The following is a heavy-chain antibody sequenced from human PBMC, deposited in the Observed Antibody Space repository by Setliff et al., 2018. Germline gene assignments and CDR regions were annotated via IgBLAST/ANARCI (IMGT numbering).Heavy chain of an antibody. CDR3: AKEPAVSLTEAVRRSYYDYALDV. Sequence: ASVKVSCKASGYTPTSYGVTWVRQAPGQGLEWMGWISNRNGETNYAQMFQGRVTMTTDTDTGTAYMELRSLRFDDSAIYYCAKEPAVSLTEAVRRSYYDYALDVWGQGTTVTVSS. CDR2: ISNRNGET. V-gene: IGHV1-18*01. CDR1: GYTPTSYG. D-gene: IGHD3-10*01. J-gene: IGHJ6*02.